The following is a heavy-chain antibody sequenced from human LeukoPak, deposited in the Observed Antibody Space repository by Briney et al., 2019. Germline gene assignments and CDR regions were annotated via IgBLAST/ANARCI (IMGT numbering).Heavy chain of an antibody. CDR3: AREMNTAMASGY. J-gene: IGHJ4*02. V-gene: IGHV4-59*12. CDR2: IYYSGST. Sequence: SETLSLTCTVSGGSISSYYWSWIRQPPGKGLEWIGYIYYSGSTNYNPSLKSRVTISVDTSKNQFSLKLSSVTAADTAVYYCAREMNTAMASGYWGQGTLVTVSS. CDR1: GGSISSYY. D-gene: IGHD5-18*01.